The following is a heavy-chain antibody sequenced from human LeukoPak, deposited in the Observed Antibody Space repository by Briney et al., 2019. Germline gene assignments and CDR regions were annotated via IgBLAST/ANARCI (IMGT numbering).Heavy chain of an antibody. CDR2: IYYSGST. Sequence: LRLSCAASGFTVSSNYMSWIRQPPGKGLEWIGYIYYSGSTYYSPSLKSRVTISVDTSKNQFSLKLSSVTAADTAVYYCARDLIAEYGDYAVIRPWGQGTLVTVSS. D-gene: IGHD4-17*01. CDR3: ARDLIAEYGDYAVIRP. J-gene: IGHJ5*02. CDR1: GFTVSSNY. V-gene: IGHV4-30-4*08.